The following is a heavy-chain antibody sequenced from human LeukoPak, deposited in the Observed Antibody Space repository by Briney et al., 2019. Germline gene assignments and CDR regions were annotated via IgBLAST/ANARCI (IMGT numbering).Heavy chain of an antibody. D-gene: IGHD6-19*01. CDR2: IKQDGSEK. V-gene: IGHV3-7*01. Sequence: GGSLRLSCAASGFTFSSYWMSWVRQAPGKGLEWVANIKQDGSEKYYVDSVKGRFTISRDNAKNSLYLQMNSLRAEDTAVYYCAREVTVAGINWFDPWGQETLVTVSS. CDR1: GFTFSSYW. J-gene: IGHJ5*02. CDR3: AREVTVAGINWFDP.